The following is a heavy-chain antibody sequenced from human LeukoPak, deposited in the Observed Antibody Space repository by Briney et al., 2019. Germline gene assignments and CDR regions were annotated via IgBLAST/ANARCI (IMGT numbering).Heavy chain of an antibody. J-gene: IGHJ4*02. D-gene: IGHD2-8*01. Sequence: ASVKVSCKASGYTFTSYGISWVRQAPGQGLEWMGWISAYNGNTNYAQKLQGRVTMTTDTSTSTAYMELRSLRSDDTAVYYCARADIVLMVYAIGDQYYFDYWGQGTLVTVSS. CDR1: GYTFTSYG. CDR2: ISAYNGNT. V-gene: IGHV1-18*01. CDR3: ARADIVLMVYAIGDQYYFDY.